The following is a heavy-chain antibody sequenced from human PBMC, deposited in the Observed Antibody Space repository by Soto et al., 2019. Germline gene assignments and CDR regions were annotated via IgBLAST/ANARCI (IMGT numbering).Heavy chain of an antibody. CDR3: ARALTTVTYFDY. D-gene: IGHD4-17*01. J-gene: IGHJ4*02. V-gene: IGHV3-30-3*01. CDR1: GFTFSSFA. CDR2: ISYDGINK. Sequence: PGGSLRLSCAASGFTFSSFAMHWVRQAPGKGLEWVAVISYDGINKYYADSVKGRLTISRDNSKNTLYLQMNSLRAEDTAVYYCARALTTVTYFDYWGQGTLVTVSS.